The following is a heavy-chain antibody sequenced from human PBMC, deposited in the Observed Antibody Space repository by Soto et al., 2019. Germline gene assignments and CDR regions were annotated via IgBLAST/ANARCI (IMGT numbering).Heavy chain of an antibody. CDR1: ECSVRIGEFD. V-gene: IGHV4-30-4*01. Sequence: LAIRCTVWECSVRIGEFDWSWNRPPPGKGLEWMGYIYYSGNTYYNPSLKSRVTISVDTSKNQFSLKLSSVTAADTAVYYCARWQWLTLYFDYWGQGTLVTVSS. J-gene: IGHJ4*02. D-gene: IGHD6-19*01. CDR3: ARWQWLTLYFDY. CDR2: IYYSGNT.